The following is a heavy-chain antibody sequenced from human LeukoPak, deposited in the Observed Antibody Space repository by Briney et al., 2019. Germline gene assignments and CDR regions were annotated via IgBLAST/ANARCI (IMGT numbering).Heavy chain of an antibody. D-gene: IGHD3-3*01. CDR3: TRRPKQPGFWSGYVDY. CDR2: IYYSGST. Sequence: SETLSLTCTVSGGSISTYYWSWIRQPPGKGLEWIGYIYYSGSTNYNPSLKSQVTISVDTSKNQFSLKLSSVTAADTAVYYCTRRPKQPGFWSGYVDYWGQGTLVTVSS. V-gene: IGHV4-59*08. CDR1: GGSISTYY. J-gene: IGHJ4*02.